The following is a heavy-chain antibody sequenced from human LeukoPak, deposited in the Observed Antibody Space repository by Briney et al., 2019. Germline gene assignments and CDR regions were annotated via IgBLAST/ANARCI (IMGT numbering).Heavy chain of an antibody. CDR1: GGSVNSGSYY. J-gene: IGHJ6*02. CDR3: ARAEDDYGDYGDLDV. Sequence: SETLSLTCTVSGGSVNSGSYYWNWIRQPPGKGLEWIGYIYYSGSTNYNPSLKSRVTISVDTSKNQFSLKLSSVTAADTAVYYCARAEDDYGDYGDLDVWGQGTTVTVSS. CDR2: IYYSGST. D-gene: IGHD4-17*01. V-gene: IGHV4-61*01.